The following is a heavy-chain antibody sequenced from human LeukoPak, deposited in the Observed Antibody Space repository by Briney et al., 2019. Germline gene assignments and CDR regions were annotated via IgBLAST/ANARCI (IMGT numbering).Heavy chain of an antibody. D-gene: IGHD2-21*01. CDR2: IFPGESHT. CDR1: GYGSTRDW. J-gene: IGHJ4*02. CDR3: ARAPIPVPCYFVY. Sequence: GEALQISSTVSGYGSTRDWIGWGRHQPPKGREWRAVIFPGESHTRYSPSFQGQVTLSADKSASTAYLHWRSLKPADGGLYHCARAPIPVPCYFVYWGEGTLLTVSS. V-gene: IGHV5-51*01.